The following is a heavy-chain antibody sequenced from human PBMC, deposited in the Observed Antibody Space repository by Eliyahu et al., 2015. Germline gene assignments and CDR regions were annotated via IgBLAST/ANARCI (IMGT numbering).Heavy chain of an antibody. V-gene: IGHV1-8*01. D-gene: IGHD4-17*01. CDR2: MNPNSGNT. CDR1: GYTXTSYD. Sequence: QVQLVQSGAXVKKPGASGKVSCKAXGYTXTSYDINWVRXAXGQGLEWMGWMNPNSGNTGYAQKFQGRVTMTRNTSISTAYMELSSLRSEDTAVYYCARYGLSGNYGDFYGMDVWGQGTTVTVSS. J-gene: IGHJ6*02. CDR3: ARYGLSGNYGDFYGMDV.